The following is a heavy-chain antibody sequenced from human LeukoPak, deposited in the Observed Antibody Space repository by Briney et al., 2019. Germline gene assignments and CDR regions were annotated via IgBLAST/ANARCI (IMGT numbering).Heavy chain of an antibody. V-gene: IGHV3-23*01. J-gene: IGHJ4*02. CDR2: ISGSGGST. CDR1: GFTFSSYA. D-gene: IGHD3-22*01. CDR3: AKDEYYYDSSGYYLHNY. Sequence: GGSLRLSCAASGFTFSSYAMSWVRQAPGKGLEWVSAISGSGGSTYYADSVKGRFTISRDNSKNTLYLQMNSLRAEDTAVYYCAKDEYYYDSSGYYLHNYWGQGTLVTVSS.